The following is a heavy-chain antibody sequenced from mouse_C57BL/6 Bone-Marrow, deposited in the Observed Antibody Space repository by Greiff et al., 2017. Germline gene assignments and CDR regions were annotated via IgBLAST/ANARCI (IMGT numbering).Heavy chain of an antibody. D-gene: IGHD2-2*01. Sequence: EVQLQESGPVLVKPGASVKMSCKASGYTFTDYYMNWVKQSHGKSLEWIGAINPYNGGTSYNQKFKGKDTLTFSQSSSTAYLELDSLTSDDSAVYYCARRGGLLLLRQRYMDYWGQGTSVTVSS. J-gene: IGHJ4*01. CDR2: INPYNGGT. V-gene: IGHV1-19*01. CDR3: ARRGGLLLLRQRYMDY. CDR1: GYTFTDYY.